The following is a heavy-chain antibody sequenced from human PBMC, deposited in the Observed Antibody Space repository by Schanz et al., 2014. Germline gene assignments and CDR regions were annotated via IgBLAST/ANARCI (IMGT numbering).Heavy chain of an antibody. V-gene: IGHV1-69*04. CDR1: GGTLQSYT. CDR2: TIPMINEA. Sequence: QVQLVQSGAEVKKPGSSVKVSCKASGGTLQSYTFSWVRQAPGQGLEWMGRTIPMINEAKYADNFRGRVSMTADKSTSTAYMVLSGLTHEDTATYYCARDAADFLAGYYLDTWGQGTLVVVSS. D-gene: IGHD3-9*01. CDR3: ARDAADFLAGYYLDT. J-gene: IGHJ4*02.